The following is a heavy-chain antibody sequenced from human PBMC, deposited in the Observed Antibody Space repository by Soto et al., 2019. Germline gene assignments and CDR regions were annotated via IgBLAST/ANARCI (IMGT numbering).Heavy chain of an antibody. J-gene: IGHJ2*01. CDR3: ARHHGYGELRYFDL. CDR1: GGSISSSSYY. V-gene: IGHV4-39*01. D-gene: IGHD4-17*01. CDR2: IYYSGST. Sequence: SETLSLTCTVSGGSISSSSYYWGWIRQPPGKGLEWIGSIYYSGSTYYNPSLKSRVTISVDTSKNQFSLKLSSVTAADTAVYYCARHHGYGELRYFDLWGRGTLVTVSS.